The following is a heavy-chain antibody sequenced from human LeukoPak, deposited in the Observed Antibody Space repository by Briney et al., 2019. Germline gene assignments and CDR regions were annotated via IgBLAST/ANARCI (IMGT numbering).Heavy chain of an antibody. Sequence: SETLSLICSVSGVSIRSGGYYWTWIRQHPGKGLEWIGYIYYSGSTQYNPSLKSRATISVDTSKNQFSLKLSSVTAADTAVYYCARGRHYFGSGSIPVYYGMDVWGQGTTVTVSS. V-gene: IGHV4-31*03. CDR2: IYYSGST. D-gene: IGHD3-10*01. CDR3: ARGRHYFGSGSIPVYYGMDV. J-gene: IGHJ6*02. CDR1: GVSIRSGGYY.